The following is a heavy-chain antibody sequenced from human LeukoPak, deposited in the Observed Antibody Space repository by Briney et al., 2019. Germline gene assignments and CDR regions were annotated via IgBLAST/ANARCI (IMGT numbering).Heavy chain of an antibody. D-gene: IGHD5-24*01. CDR3: ARSSRSDGYNYFDY. V-gene: IGHV1-18*01. Sequence: ASVKVSCKASGYTFTSYGISWVRQAPGQGPEWMGWISAYNGNTNYAQKFQGRVTITADKSTSTAYVELSSLRSEDTAVYYCARSSRSDGYNYFDYWGQGTLVTVSS. J-gene: IGHJ4*02. CDR1: GYTFTSYG. CDR2: ISAYNGNT.